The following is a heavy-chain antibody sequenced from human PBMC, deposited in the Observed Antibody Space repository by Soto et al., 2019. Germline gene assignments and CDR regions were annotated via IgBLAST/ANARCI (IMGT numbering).Heavy chain of an antibody. J-gene: IGHJ4*02. CDR1: GGSISSSSYY. Sequence: QLQLQESGPGLVEPSETLSLTCTVSGGSISSSSYYWGWIRQPPGKGLEWIGSIYYSGSTYYNPSLKSQVTMAVTTPKSHFSMKVSSVPAADTAVYYCASRGGVAEALWGYWGQGTLVTVSS. CDR3: ASRGGVAEALWGY. V-gene: IGHV4-39*01. CDR2: IYYSGST. D-gene: IGHD6-13*01.